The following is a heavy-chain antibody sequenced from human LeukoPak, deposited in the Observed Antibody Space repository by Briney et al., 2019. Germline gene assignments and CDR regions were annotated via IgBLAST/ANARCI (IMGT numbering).Heavy chain of an antibody. CDR2: VTGPGDTT. V-gene: IGHV3-23*01. J-gene: IGHJ4*02. D-gene: IGHD1-26*01. CDR1: GFTFTNYA. Sequence: GGSLRLSCATSGFTFTNYAMNWVRQAPGKGLEWVSAVTGPGDTTYYADSVKGRFTISRDNSKNTLYLQMDSLRAEDTAVYYCAKAFGRATYDFWGQGILVTVSS. CDR3: AKAFGRATYDF.